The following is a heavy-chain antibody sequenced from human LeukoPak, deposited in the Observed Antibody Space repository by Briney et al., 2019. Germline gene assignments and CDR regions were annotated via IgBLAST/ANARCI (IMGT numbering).Heavy chain of an antibody. D-gene: IGHD2-15*01. CDR3: ANLDLNVVVVAATRSAL. V-gene: IGHV3-23*01. CDR2: ISGSGGST. Sequence: SGGSLRLSCAASGFTFSSYAMSWDRQAPGKGLEWVSAISGSGGSTYYADSVKGRFTISRDNSKNTLYLQMNSLRAEDTAVYYCANLDLNVVVVAATRSALWGQGALVSGSS. CDR1: GFTFSSYA. J-gene: IGHJ4*02.